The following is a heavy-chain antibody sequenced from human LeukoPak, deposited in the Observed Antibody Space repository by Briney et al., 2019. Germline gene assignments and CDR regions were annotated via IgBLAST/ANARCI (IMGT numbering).Heavy chain of an antibody. CDR1: GGSISSYY. D-gene: IGHD2-21*02. CDR2: IHYSGST. CDR3: ARQGYCGGDCYSGVLDY. V-gene: IGHV4-59*08. J-gene: IGHJ4*02. Sequence: KSSETLSLTCTVSGGSISSYYWSWLRQPPGKGLEWIGYIHYSGSTNYNPSLKSRVTISVDTSKNQFSLKLSSVTAADTAVYYCARQGYCGGDCYSGVLDYWGQGTLVTVSS.